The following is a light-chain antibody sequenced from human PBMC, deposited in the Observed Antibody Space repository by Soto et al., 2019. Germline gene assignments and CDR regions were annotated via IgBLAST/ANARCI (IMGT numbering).Light chain of an antibody. Sequence: QSVLTQPPSASGTPGQRVTISCSGSSSNIGSNFVYWYQQFPGTAPKLLIYRNNQRPSGVPDRFSGSKSGTSASLAISGLPSEDEADYYCAAWGDSLSGWVFGGGTKLTVL. CDR1: SSNIGSNF. J-gene: IGLJ3*02. CDR2: RNN. CDR3: AAWGDSLSGWV. V-gene: IGLV1-47*01.